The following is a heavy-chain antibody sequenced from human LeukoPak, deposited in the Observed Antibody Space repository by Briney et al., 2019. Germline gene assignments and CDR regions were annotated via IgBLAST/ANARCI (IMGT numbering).Heavy chain of an antibody. CDR2: IYHSGST. CDR3: ASYAVATNYYMDV. Sequence: PSETLSLTCTVSGYSISSGYYWGWIRQPPGEGLEWIGSIYHSGSTYYNPSLKSRVTISVDTSKNQFSLKLSSVTAADTAVYYCASYAVATNYYMDVWGKGTTVTVSS. J-gene: IGHJ6*03. D-gene: IGHD3-16*01. CDR1: GYSISSGYY. V-gene: IGHV4-38-2*02.